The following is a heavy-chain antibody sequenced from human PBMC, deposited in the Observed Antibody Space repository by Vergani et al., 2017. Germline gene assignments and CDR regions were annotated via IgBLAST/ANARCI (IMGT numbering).Heavy chain of an antibody. Sequence: QVQLVQSGAEVKKPGASVKVSCKAPGYTFTSYYMHWVRQAPGQGLEWMGIINPSGGSTSYAQKFQGRVTMTRDTSTSTVYMELSSLRSEDTAVYYCATPGVTMVRGVDYYYYYMDVWGKGTTVTVSS. CDR2: INPSGGST. J-gene: IGHJ6*03. CDR1: GYTFTSYY. CDR3: ATPGVTMVRGVDYYYYYMDV. V-gene: IGHV1-46*01. D-gene: IGHD3-10*01.